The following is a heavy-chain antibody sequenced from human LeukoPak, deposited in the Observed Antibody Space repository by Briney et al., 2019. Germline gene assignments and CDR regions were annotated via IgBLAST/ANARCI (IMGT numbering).Heavy chain of an antibody. D-gene: IGHD6-13*01. CDR1: GFTFSSYE. CDR2: ISSSGSTI. J-gene: IGHJ5*02. CDR3: ARDASSGGPSIAAAFDP. Sequence: PGGSLRLSCAASGFTFSSYEMNWVRQAPGKGLEWVSYISSSGSTIYYADSVKGRFTISRDNAENSLYLQMNSLRAEDTAVYYCARDASSGGPSIAAAFDPWGQGTLVTVSS. V-gene: IGHV3-48*03.